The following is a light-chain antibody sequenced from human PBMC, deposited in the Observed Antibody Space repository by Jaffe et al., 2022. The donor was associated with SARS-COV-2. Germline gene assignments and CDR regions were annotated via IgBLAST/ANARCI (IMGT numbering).Light chain of an antibody. CDR3: HQYYSAPPT. V-gene: IGKV4-1*01. CDR2: WAS. J-gene: IGKJ4*01. Sequence: DIVMTQSPDSLAVSLGERATINCKSSLSVLDSSNNNNYLAWYQQKPGQPPKLVIYWASTRESGVPDRFSGSGSGTDFTLTISSLQAEDVAVYYCHQYYSAPPTFGGGTKVEIK. CDR1: LSVLDSSNNNNY.